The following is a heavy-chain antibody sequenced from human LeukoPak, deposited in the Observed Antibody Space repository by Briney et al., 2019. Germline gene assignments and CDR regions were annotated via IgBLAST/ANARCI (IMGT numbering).Heavy chain of an antibody. CDR3: AKDLLPFFGENSWFDP. Sequence: GRSLRLSCAASGFTFSSYAMHWVRQAPGKGLEWVSGISWNSGSIGYADSVKGRFTISRDDAKNSLYLQMNSLRAEDTALYYCAKDLLPFFGENSWFDPWGQGTLVTVSS. V-gene: IGHV3-9*01. CDR2: ISWNSGSI. D-gene: IGHD3-10*01. CDR1: GFTFSSYA. J-gene: IGHJ5*02.